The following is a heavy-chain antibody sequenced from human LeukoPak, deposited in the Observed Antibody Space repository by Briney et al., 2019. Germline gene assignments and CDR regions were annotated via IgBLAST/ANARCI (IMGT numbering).Heavy chain of an antibody. D-gene: IGHD5-18*01. CDR3: ARPGYSYGYFLEN. J-gene: IGHJ4*02. CDR2: INHSGST. V-gene: IGHV4-34*01. Sequence: SETLSLTCAVYGGSFSGYYWSWIRQPPGKGLEWIGEINHSGSTNYNPSLKSRVTISVDTSKNQFSLKLSPVTAADTAVYYCARPGYSYGYFLENWGQGTLVTVSS. CDR1: GGSFSGYY.